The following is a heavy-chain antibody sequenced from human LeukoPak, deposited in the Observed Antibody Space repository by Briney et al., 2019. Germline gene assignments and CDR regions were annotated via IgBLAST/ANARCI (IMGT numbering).Heavy chain of an antibody. D-gene: IGHD5-24*01. Sequence: SVKVSCKASGGTFSSYAISWVRQAPGQGLEWMGGIIPIFGTANYAQKFQGRVTITTDESTSTAYMELSSLRSEDTAVYYCASLEMAPYHYYYYMDVWGKGTTVTVSS. CDR3: ASLEMAPYHYYYYMDV. CDR2: IIPIFGTA. V-gene: IGHV1-69*05. J-gene: IGHJ6*03. CDR1: GGTFSSYA.